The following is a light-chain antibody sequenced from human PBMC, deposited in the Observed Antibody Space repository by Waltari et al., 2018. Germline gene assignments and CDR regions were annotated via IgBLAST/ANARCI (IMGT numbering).Light chain of an antibody. CDR2: EDS. V-gene: IGLV3-21*01. Sequence: SYVLNQPPSVSVAPGETATILCGGNRIGGKSVHWYQQKSGRAPVVVIIEDSDRPSGTPERISGTNSGNTATLTISRVEVGDEADYFCQIWDSSGEQWVFGGGTRLTV. CDR1: RIGGKS. J-gene: IGLJ3*02. CDR3: QIWDSSGEQWV.